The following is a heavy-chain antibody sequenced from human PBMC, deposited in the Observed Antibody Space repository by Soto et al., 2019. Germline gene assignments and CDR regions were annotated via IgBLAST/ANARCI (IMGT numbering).Heavy chain of an antibody. J-gene: IGHJ5*02. CDR1: GGSVSSGSYY. V-gene: IGHV4-61*01. CDR3: ARGRRRSSMGGFWLDP. D-gene: IGHD3-16*01. CDR2: IYYSGST. Sequence: PSETLSLTCTVSGGSVSSGSYYWSWIRQPPGKGLEWIGYIYYSGSTNYNPSLKSRVTISVDTSKNQFSLKLSSVTAADTAVYYCARGRRRSSMGGFWLDPSGQGPLVTVYS.